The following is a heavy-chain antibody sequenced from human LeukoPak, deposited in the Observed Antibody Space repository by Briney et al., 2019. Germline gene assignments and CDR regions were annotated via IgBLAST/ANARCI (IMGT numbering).Heavy chain of an antibody. D-gene: IGHD1-26*01. Sequence: SETLSLTCTVSGGSISSSSYYWGWIRQPPGKRLEWIGSIYYSGSTYYNPSLKSRVTISVDTSKNQFSLKLSSVTAADTAVYYCASHRPGSRVFVGATVSYFDYWGQGTLVTVSS. V-gene: IGHV4-39*01. CDR3: ASHRPGSRVFVGATVSYFDY. CDR2: IYYSGST. J-gene: IGHJ4*02. CDR1: GGSISSSSYY.